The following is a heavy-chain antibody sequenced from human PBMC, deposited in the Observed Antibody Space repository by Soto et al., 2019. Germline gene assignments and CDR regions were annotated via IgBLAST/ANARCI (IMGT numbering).Heavy chain of an antibody. V-gene: IGHV3-7*04. J-gene: IGHJ3*02. CDR3: VRDGRYCTRANCRGDAYDI. CDR1: GFTFRTYW. D-gene: IGHD2-8*01. Sequence: EVQLVGSGGGLVQPGGSLRLSCVASGFTFRTYWMTWVRQAPGKGLEWVANIKQDGSENYYVDSVRGRFAISRDNAKDSLYLQMNSLRVEDTAMYYCVRDGRYCTRANCRGDAYDIWGQGTMVTVSS. CDR2: IKQDGSEN.